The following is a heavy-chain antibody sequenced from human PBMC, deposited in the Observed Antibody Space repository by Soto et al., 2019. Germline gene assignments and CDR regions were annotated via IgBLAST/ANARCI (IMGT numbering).Heavy chain of an antibody. J-gene: IGHJ4*02. CDR2: IYYSGST. CDR1: GGSISSYY. Sequence: SETMSLTCTVSGGSISSYYWSWIRQPPGKGLEWIGYIYYSGSTNYNPSLKSRVTISVDTSKNQFSLNLISVTAADTAVYYCARLRRHAETYYYDSSGYYSFDYWGQGTLVTVSS. D-gene: IGHD3-22*01. CDR3: ARLRRHAETYYYDSSGYYSFDY. V-gene: IGHV4-59*08.